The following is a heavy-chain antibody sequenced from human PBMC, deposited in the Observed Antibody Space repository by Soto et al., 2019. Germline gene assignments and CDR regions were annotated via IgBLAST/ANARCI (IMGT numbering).Heavy chain of an antibody. Sequence: PGGSLRLSCAAFGFKISSSSMNWVRQSPGRGLEWVAYISDSGSNTLYADSVKGRFTISRNDYGSLAYLHMDSLKTEDSAVYYCTRDLSTPPGSTPGFYGMDVWGQGTTVTVSS. J-gene: IGHJ6*02. V-gene: IGHV3-48*01. CDR2: ISDSGSNT. D-gene: IGHD2-2*01. CDR3: TRDLSTPPGSTPGFYGMDV. CDR1: GFKISSSS.